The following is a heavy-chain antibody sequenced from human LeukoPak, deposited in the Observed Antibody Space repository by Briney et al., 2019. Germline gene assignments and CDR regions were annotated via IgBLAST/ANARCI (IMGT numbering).Heavy chain of an antibody. D-gene: IGHD4-17*01. J-gene: IGHJ4*02. Sequence: SETLSLTCTVSGGSLSSYYWSCIRQPPRKGLEYIGDIYYSGYTNYNPSLKSRVTISVDTSKNQFSLKLSSVTAADTAVYYCARDKGDYARAGIDYWGQGTLVTVSS. V-gene: IGHV4-59*12. CDR1: GGSLSSYY. CDR3: ARDKGDYARAGIDY. CDR2: IYYSGYT.